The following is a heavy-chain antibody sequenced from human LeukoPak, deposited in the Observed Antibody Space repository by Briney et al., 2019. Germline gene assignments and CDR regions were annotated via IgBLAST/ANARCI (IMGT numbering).Heavy chain of an antibody. CDR1: GFTFSSYW. D-gene: IGHD2-8*02. J-gene: IGHJ4*02. V-gene: IGHV3-74*01. CDR2: TNGDGRST. Sequence: PGGSLRLSCVASGFTFSSYWMHWVRQAPGKGLEWVSRTNGDGRSTSYADSVKGRFTISRDNAKHTLYRQMNSLRAEDTAVYYCARDQLYCTGGYCYFDSWGQGTLVTVTS. CDR3: ARDQLYCTGGYCYFDS.